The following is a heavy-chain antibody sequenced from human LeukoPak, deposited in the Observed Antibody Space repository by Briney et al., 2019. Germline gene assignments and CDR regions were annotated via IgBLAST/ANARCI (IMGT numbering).Heavy chain of an antibody. Sequence: ASVKVSCKASGYSFTVYYIHWVRQAPGQGLEWLGCINPNSGGTNYAQKFQGRVTTTRDTSIRTAYLHLSGLSSDDTAVYFCARAEMSPFWSASYSGSYSFDYWGQGTLVTASS. V-gene: IGHV1-2*02. D-gene: IGHD3-3*01. CDR2: INPNSGGT. CDR3: ARAEMSPFWSASYSGSYSFDY. CDR1: GYSFTVYY. J-gene: IGHJ4*02.